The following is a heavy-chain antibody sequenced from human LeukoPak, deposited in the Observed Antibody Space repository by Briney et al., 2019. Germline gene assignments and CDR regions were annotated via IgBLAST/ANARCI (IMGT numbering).Heavy chain of an antibody. J-gene: IGHJ4*02. CDR2: MNPNSGNT. CDR3: ARGFPPRRSYDSRGYYSYYFDS. V-gene: IGHV1-8*01. D-gene: IGHD3-22*01. CDR1: GYTFTSYD. Sequence: ASVKVSCKASGYTFTSYDINWVRQATGQGLEWMGWMNPNSGNTGYAQKFQGRVTMTRNTSISTAYMELSSLRSEDTAVYYCARGFPPRRSYDSRGYYSYYFDSWGQGTLVTVSS.